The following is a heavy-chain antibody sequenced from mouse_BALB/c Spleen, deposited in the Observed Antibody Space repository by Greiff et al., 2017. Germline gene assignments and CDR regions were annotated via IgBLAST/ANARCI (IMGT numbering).Heavy chain of an antibody. J-gene: IGHJ3*01. CDR2: ISSGSSTI. V-gene: IGHV5-17*02. Sequence: EVKLMESGGGLVQPGGSRKLSCAASGFTFSSFGMHWVRQAPEKGLEWVAYISSGSSTIYYADTVKGRFTISRDNPKNTLFLQMTSLRSEDTAMYYCARSRETARATAWFAYWGQGTLVTVSA. CDR3: ARSRETARATAWFAY. D-gene: IGHD3-2*01. CDR1: GFTFSSFG.